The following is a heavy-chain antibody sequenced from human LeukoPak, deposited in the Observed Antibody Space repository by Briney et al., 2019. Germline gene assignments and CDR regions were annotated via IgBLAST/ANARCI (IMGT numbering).Heavy chain of an antibody. V-gene: IGHV3-53*04. D-gene: IGHD2-2*01. Sequence: PGGSLRLSCAASGFTVSSNYMSWVRQAPGKGLEWLSVIYSGGSTYYADSVKGRFTISRHNSKNTLYLQMNSLRAEDTAVYYCARGYCSSTSCYRFWFDPWGQGTLVTVSS. CDR2: IYSGGST. J-gene: IGHJ5*02. CDR1: GFTVSSNY. CDR3: ARGYCSSTSCYRFWFDP.